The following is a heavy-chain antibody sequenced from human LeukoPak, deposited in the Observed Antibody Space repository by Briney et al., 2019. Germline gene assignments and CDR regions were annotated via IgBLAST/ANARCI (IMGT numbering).Heavy chain of an antibody. CDR1: GLTFSSYT. V-gene: IGHV3-30-3*01. D-gene: IGHD6-13*01. CDR3: AREIPRGSSFDY. Sequence: PGGSLRLSCVVSGLTFSSYTMHWVRQAPGKGLEWVGVILYDGSNKYYADFVKGRFTISRDNSKNTLYMQVNSLRAEDTAVYYCAREIPRGSSFDYWGQGTLVTVSS. J-gene: IGHJ4*02. CDR2: ILYDGSNK.